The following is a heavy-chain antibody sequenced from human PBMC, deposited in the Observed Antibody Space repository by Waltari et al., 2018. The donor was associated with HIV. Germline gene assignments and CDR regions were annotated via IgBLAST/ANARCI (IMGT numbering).Heavy chain of an antibody. V-gene: IGHV3-23*01. J-gene: IGHJ4*02. CDR1: GFSLDNHG. D-gene: IGHD1-26*01. CDR2: IGGIGATI. Sequence: EIKLLASGGGLVQPGGSLILSCAASGFSLDNHGMSWVRQAPGQGMEWVSAIGGIGATIYYADSVKGRFTVSRDNSKNTLYLQMHSLRVEDTAVYYCTKLTDSATTDWGQGTPVTVSS. CDR3: TKLTDSATTD.